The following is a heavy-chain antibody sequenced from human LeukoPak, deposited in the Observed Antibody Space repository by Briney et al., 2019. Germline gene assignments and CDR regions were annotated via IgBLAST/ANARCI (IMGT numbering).Heavy chain of an antibody. CDR2: ISYSGST. Sequence: PSETLSLTCTVSGGSISSSNYYWGWIRQPPGKGLEWIGSISYSGSTYYNPSLKSRVTISLDTSKNQFSLKLSSVTAADTAVYYCASFQQLPAGAFDIWGQGTMVTVSS. CDR1: GGSISSSNYY. D-gene: IGHD6-13*01. V-gene: IGHV4-39*07. CDR3: ASFQQLPAGAFDI. J-gene: IGHJ3*02.